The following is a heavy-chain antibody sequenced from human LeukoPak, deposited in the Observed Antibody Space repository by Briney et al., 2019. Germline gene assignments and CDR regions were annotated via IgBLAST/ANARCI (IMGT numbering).Heavy chain of an antibody. J-gene: IGHJ3*02. D-gene: IGHD5-18*01. Sequence: SVKVSCKASGGTFSTSAISWVRQTPGQGLEWVGGIMPIFATANYAQKFQGRVTITADVSTNTAYLHMSSLISEDTAVYFCARDAPSETSVVSAFDIWGQGTMVTVSS. CDR2: IMPIFATA. V-gene: IGHV1-69*13. CDR1: GGTFSTSA. CDR3: ARDAPSETSVVSAFDI.